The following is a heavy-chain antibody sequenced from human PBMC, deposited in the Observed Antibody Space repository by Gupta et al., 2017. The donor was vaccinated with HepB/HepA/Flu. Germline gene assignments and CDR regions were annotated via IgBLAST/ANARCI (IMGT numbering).Heavy chain of an antibody. D-gene: IGHD2-15*01. CDR2: MSSSGSA. Sequence: QLQLQESGPGLVKPAETLSLTCTVSGGSINSGTYFWGWFRQPPGKGLEWIGSMSSSGSAYYNPSLRSRVTISVDTSKNQFSLKLTSVTAADTAVYYCARPGYCSGGSCDNLDYWGQGTLVTVSS. CDR1: GGSINSGTYF. J-gene: IGHJ4*02. CDR3: ARPGYCSGGSCDNLDY. V-gene: IGHV4-39*01.